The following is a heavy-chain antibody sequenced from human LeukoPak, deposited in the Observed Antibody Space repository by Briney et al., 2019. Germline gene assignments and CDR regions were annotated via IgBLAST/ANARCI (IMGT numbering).Heavy chain of an antibody. CDR2: ISWNSGSI. CDR3: AKDIRGGMDV. Sequence: GRSLRLSCAASGFTFDDYAMHWVRQAPGKGLEWVSGISWNSGSIGYADSVKGRFTISRDNAKNSLYLQMNSLRAEDTALYYCAKDIRGGMDVWGQGTTVTVSS. J-gene: IGHJ6*02. CDR1: GFTFDDYA. V-gene: IGHV3-9*01.